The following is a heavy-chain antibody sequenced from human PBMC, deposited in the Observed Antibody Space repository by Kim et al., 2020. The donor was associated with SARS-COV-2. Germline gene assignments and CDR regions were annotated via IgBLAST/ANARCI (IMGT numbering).Heavy chain of an antibody. D-gene: IGHD6-6*01. CDR1: GGTFSSYA. V-gene: IGHV1-69*04. CDR2: IIPIFTIA. J-gene: IGHJ6*03. Sequence: SVKVSCKASGGTFSSYALSWVRQAPGQGLEWMGRIIPIFTIANYAQKFQGRVTITADKSTSTAYMELSSLRSEDTAVYYCAREPPREYTSSSHYYYYMDVWGKGTTVTVSS. CDR3: AREPPREYTSSSHYYYYMDV.